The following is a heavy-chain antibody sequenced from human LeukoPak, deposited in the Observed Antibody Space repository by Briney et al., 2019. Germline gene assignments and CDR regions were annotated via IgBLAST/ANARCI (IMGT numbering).Heavy chain of an antibody. V-gene: IGHV4-34*01. CDR3: ARGRDPY. D-gene: IGHD5-24*01. CDR2: INHSGST. Sequence: SETLSLTCAVYGGSFSGYYWTWIRQPPGRGLEWIGEINHSGSTNYNPSLKSRVTISVDKSKSQFSLKLNSVTAADTAMYYCARGRDPYWGQGTLVTVSS. J-gene: IGHJ4*02. CDR1: GGSFSGYY.